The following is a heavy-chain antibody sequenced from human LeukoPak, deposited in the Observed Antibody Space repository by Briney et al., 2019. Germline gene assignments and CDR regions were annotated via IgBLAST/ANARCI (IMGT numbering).Heavy chain of an antibody. Sequence: GASVKVSCKASGYTFTGYYMHWVRQAPGQGLEWMGIINPSGGSTSYAQKFQGRVTMTRDTSTSTVYMELSSLRSEDTAVYYCARESGALRFLEWLYTKPYNWFDPWGQGTLVTVSS. V-gene: IGHV1-46*01. CDR1: GYTFTGYY. CDR3: ARESGALRFLEWLYTKPYNWFDP. D-gene: IGHD3-3*01. CDR2: INPSGGST. J-gene: IGHJ5*02.